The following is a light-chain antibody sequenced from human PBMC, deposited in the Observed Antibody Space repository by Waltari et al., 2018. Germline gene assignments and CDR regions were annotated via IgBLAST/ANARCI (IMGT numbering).Light chain of an antibody. CDR1: NSDLGRYDY. CDR3: AYYTCGSTLVL. Sequence: QSALTQAASVSGYTGQSITISGTGINSDLGRYDYVSWNQHHPGKAPKLVIYDVNNRPSRVSNRFSGSKSNNTASLTISVLQAEDEADYYCAYYTCGSTLVLFGGVTSLTVL. CDR2: DVN. J-gene: IGLJ3*02. V-gene: IGLV2-14*03.